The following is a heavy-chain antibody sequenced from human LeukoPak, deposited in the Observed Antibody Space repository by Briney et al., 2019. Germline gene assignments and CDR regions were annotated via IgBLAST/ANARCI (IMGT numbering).Heavy chain of an antibody. CDR1: GFTFSDYY. CDR2: ISGYGGGT. D-gene: IGHD3-10*01. J-gene: IGHJ3*02. CDR3: AKEVPMVRGKGIGAFDI. V-gene: IGHV3-23*01. Sequence: GGSLRLSCAASGFTFSDYYMSWIRQAPGKGLEWVSAISGYGGGTYYGDSVTGRFTISRDNSKNTLYLQMNSLRVEDTAVYYCAKEVPMVRGKGIGAFDIWGQGTMVTVSS.